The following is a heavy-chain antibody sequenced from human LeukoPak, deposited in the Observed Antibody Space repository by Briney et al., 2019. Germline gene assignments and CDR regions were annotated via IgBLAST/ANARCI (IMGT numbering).Heavy chain of an antibody. Sequence: SETLSLTCTVSGGSISSGDYYWSWIRQPPGKGLEWIGYIYYSGSTNYNPSLKSRVTISVDTSKNQFSLKLSSVTAADTAVYYCARHSHIAAAGTWDYWGQGTLVTVSS. V-gene: IGHV4-61*08. J-gene: IGHJ4*02. CDR1: GGSISSGDYY. CDR3: ARHSHIAAAGTWDY. CDR2: IYYSGST. D-gene: IGHD6-13*01.